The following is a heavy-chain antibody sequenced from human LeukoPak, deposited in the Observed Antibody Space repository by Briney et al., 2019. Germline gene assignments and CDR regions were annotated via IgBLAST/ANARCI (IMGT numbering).Heavy chain of an antibody. CDR2: IYTSGST. CDR3: AAEGVVVPAAMYY. J-gene: IGHJ4*02. D-gene: IGHD2-2*01. Sequence: SETLSLTCTVSGGSISSGSYYWSWIRQPAGKGLEWIGRIYTSGSTNYSPSLKSRVTISVDTSKSQFSLKLSSVTAADTAVYYCAAEGVVVPAAMYYWGQGTLVTVSS. V-gene: IGHV4-61*02. CDR1: GGSISSGSYY.